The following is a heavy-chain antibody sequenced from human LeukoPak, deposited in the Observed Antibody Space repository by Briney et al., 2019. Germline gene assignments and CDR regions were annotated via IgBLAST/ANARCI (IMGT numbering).Heavy chain of an antibody. D-gene: IGHD2/OR15-2a*01. V-gene: IGHV4-34*01. J-gene: IGHJ5*02. Sequence: SETLSLTCAVYGGSFSGYYWSWIRQPPGKGLEWIGEINHSGSTNYNPSLKSRVTISVDTSKNPFSLKLSSVTAADTAVYYCARESEAMTTSAYNWFDPWGQGTLVTVSS. CDR1: GGSFSGYY. CDR3: ARESEAMTTSAYNWFDP. CDR2: INHSGST.